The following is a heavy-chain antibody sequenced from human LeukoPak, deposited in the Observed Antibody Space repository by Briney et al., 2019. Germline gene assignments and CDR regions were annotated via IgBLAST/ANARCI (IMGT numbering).Heavy chain of an antibody. V-gene: IGHV4-4*09. CDR1: GGSISSYY. CDR2: IYTSGST. Sequence: SETLSLTCTVSGGSISSYYWGWIRQPPGKGLEWIGYIYTSGSTNYNPSLKSRVTISVDTSKNQFSLKLSSVTAADTAVYYCARHVRGYCSSTSCYQYYYYYYMDVWGKGTTVTVSS. CDR3: ARHVRGYCSSTSCYQYYYYYYMDV. D-gene: IGHD2-2*01. J-gene: IGHJ6*03.